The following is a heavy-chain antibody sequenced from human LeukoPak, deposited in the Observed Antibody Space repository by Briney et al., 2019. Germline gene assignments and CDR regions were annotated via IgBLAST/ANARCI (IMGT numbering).Heavy chain of an antibody. J-gene: IGHJ6*03. Sequence: PSETLSLTCTVSGGSISSSSYYWGWIRQPPGKGLEWIGSIYYSGSTYYNPSLKSRVTISVDTSKNQFSLKLSSVTAADTAVYYCARAGYDFWSGYRGEVYYYYMDVWGKGTTVTVSS. D-gene: IGHD3-3*01. V-gene: IGHV4-39*07. CDR1: GGSISSSSYY. CDR2: IYYSGST. CDR3: ARAGYDFWSGYRGEVYYYYMDV.